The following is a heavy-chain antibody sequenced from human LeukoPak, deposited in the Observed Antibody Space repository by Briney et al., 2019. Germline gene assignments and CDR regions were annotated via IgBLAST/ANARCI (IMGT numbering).Heavy chain of an antibody. J-gene: IGHJ5*02. CDR1: GFSLSTRGVG. V-gene: IGHV2-5*01. Sequence: NESGPTLVNPTQTLTLTCTFSGFSLSTRGVGVGWIRQPPGKALEWLSLIYWNDDKRYSPSLKSRLTITKDTSKSQVVLTMTNMDPVDTATYYCAHSPWELLLVWFDPWGQGTLVTVSS. CDR3: AHSPWELLLVWFDP. D-gene: IGHD1-26*01. CDR2: IYWNDDK.